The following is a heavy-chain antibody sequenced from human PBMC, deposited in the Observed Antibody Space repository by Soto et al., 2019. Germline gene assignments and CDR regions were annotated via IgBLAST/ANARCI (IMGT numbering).Heavy chain of an antibody. Sequence: PSETLSLTCTVSGGSISSSSYYWGWIRQPPGKGLEWIGSIYYSGSTYYNPSLKSRVTISVDTSKNQFSLKLSSVTDADTAVYYCARHLEGGYYGSGSYYYGMDVCGQGTTLTVSS. D-gene: IGHD3-10*01. J-gene: IGHJ6*02. CDR1: GGSISSSSYY. CDR3: ARHLEGGYYGSGSYYYGMDV. CDR2: IYYSGST. V-gene: IGHV4-39*01.